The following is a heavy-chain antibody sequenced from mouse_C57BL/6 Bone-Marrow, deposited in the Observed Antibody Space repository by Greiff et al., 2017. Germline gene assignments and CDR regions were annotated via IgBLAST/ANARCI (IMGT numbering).Heavy chain of an antibody. CDR3: ARSSLGFAY. J-gene: IGHJ3*01. CDR2: IRNKANGYTT. CDR1: GFTFTAYY. V-gene: IGHV7-3*01. Sequence: EVKVVESGGGLVQPGGSLSLSCAASGFTFTAYYMSWVRQPPGKALEWLGFIRNKANGYTTEYSASVKGRFTISRDNSQSILYLQMNALRAEDSATYYCARSSLGFAYWGQGTLVTVSA. D-gene: IGHD6-2*01.